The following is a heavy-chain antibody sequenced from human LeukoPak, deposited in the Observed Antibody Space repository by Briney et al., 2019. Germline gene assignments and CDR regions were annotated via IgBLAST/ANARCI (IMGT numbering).Heavy chain of an antibody. CDR2: IIPILGIA. Sequence: SVKVSCKASGGTFSSYAISWVRQAPGQGLEWMGRIIPILGIANYAQKFQGRVTITADKSTSTAYMELSSLRSEDAAVYYCARDQGNNWFDPWGQGTLVTVSS. V-gene: IGHV1-69*04. J-gene: IGHJ5*02. CDR3: ARDQGNNWFDP. CDR1: GGTFSSYA.